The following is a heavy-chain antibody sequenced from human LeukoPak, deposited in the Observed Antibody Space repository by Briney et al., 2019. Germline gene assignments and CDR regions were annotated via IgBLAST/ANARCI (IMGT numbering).Heavy chain of an antibody. CDR3: AWDVLRYFDWKEGLDY. J-gene: IGHJ4*02. CDR1: GGTFSSYA. D-gene: IGHD3-9*01. V-gene: IGHV1-69*04. CDR2: IIPSLGIA. Sequence: GSSVKVSCKASGGTFSSYAISWVRQAPGQGLEWMGRIIPSLGIANYAQRFQGRVTITADKSTSTAYMELSSLRPEDTAVYYCAWDVLRYFDWKEGLDYWGQGTLVTVSS.